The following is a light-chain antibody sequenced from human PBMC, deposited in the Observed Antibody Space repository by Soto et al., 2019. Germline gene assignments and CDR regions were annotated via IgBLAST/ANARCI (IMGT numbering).Light chain of an antibody. CDR3: QHRSSWPLT. CDR2: DAS. CDR1: QSVSSY. J-gene: IGKJ4*01. Sequence: EIVLTQSPATLSLSPGERATLSCRASQSVSSYLAWYQQKPGRAPRLLIYDASNRATGIPARFRGSGSGTDFTLTISSLDPEDFAVYYCQHRSSWPLTFGGGTKVEIK. V-gene: IGKV3-11*01.